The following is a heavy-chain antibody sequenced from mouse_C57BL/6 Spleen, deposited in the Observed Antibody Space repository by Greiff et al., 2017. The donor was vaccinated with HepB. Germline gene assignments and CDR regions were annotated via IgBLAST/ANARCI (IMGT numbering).Heavy chain of an antibody. CDR3: ARGGHYFDY. CDR1: GYSITSGYD. J-gene: IGHJ2*01. CDR2: ISYSGST. V-gene: IGHV3-1*01. Sequence: VQLQQSGPGMVKPSQSLSLTCTVPGYSITSGYDWHWIRHFPGNKLEWMGYISYSGSTNYNPSLKSRISITHDTSKNHFFLKLNSVTTEDTATYYCARGGHYFDYWGQGTTLTVSS.